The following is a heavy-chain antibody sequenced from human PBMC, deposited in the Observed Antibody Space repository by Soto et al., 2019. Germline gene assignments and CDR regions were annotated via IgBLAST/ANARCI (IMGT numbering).Heavy chain of an antibody. V-gene: IGHV3-49*03. D-gene: IGHD6-13*01. CDR1: GFTFGDYA. CDR2: IRSKAYGGTT. Sequence: GGSLRLSCTASGFTFGDYAMSWFRQAPGKGLEWVGFIRSKAYGGTTEYAASVKGRFTISRDDSKSIAYLQMNSLKTEDTAVYYCTRESSSSWYYFDYWGQGTLVTVSS. J-gene: IGHJ4*02. CDR3: TRESSSSWYYFDY.